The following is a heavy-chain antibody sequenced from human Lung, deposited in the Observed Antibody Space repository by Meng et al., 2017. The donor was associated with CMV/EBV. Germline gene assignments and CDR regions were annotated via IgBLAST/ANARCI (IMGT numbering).Heavy chain of an antibody. CDR2: INTNTGNP. J-gene: IGHJ4*02. Sequence: GQLLQTGCEVKKPGASGKVSYKASRYTFISYAMNWVRQTPGQGLEWMGWINTNTGNPTYAQGFTGRFVFSLDTSVSTAYLQISSLKAADTAVYYCARLYCSGGSCYTIDYWGQGTLVTVSS. CDR3: ARLYCSGGSCYTIDY. D-gene: IGHD2-15*01. V-gene: IGHV7-4-1*02. CDR1: RYTFISYA.